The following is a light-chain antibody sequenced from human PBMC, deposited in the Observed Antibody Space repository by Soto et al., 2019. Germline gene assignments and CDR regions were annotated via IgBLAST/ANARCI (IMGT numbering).Light chain of an antibody. Sequence: QSALTQPPSASGSPGQSVTISCTGASSDVGAYNFVSWYQQHPGKAPKLMIYDVTKRPSGVPDRFSGSKSGNTASLTVSGLQVDDEADYYCSSYAGSSIPVAFGGGTKLTVL. J-gene: IGLJ2*01. CDR2: DVT. V-gene: IGLV2-8*01. CDR1: SSDVGAYNF. CDR3: SSYAGSSIPVA.